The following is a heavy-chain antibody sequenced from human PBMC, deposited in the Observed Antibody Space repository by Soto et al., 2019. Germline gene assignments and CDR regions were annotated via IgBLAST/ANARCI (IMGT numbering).Heavy chain of an antibody. J-gene: IGHJ6*02. D-gene: IGHD6-6*01. CDR1: GFTFSSYS. CDR3: ARDRSSSSVRYYYYGMDV. Sequence: GGSLRLSCAASGFTFSSYSMNWVRRAPGKGLEWVSSISSSSSYIYYADSVKGRFTISRDNAKNSLYLQMNSLRAEDTAVYYCARDRSSSSVRYYYYGMDVWGQGTTVTVSS. CDR2: ISSSSSYI. V-gene: IGHV3-21*01.